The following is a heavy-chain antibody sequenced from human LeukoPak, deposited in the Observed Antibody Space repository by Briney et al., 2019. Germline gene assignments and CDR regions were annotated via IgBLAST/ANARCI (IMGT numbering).Heavy chain of an antibody. Sequence: GGSLRLSCAASGFTFSSYELYWVRQAPGKGLEWVSYISSGGTTIKYADSVKGQFTISRDDAKKSLYLQMNSLRAEDTAIYYCAKDLDWNFDYWGQGTLVTVSS. CDR1: GFTFSSYE. D-gene: IGHD1-1*01. CDR3: AKDLDWNFDY. J-gene: IGHJ4*02. V-gene: IGHV3-48*03. CDR2: ISSGGTTI.